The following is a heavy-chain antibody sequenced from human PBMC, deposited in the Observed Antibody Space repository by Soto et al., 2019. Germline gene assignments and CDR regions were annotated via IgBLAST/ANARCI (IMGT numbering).Heavy chain of an antibody. CDR3: AGAADYGSGSYSPNFDY. CDR1: GGTFNSYT. Sequence: QVQLVQSGAEVKKPGSSVKVSCKASGGTFNSYTINWVRQAPGQGLEWMGRIIPILGIPNYAQKFQGRVTITEDNSTSTASMELSSLRSEDTAVYYCAGAADYGSGSYSPNFDYWGQGTLVTVSS. CDR2: IIPILGIP. V-gene: IGHV1-69*02. J-gene: IGHJ4*02. D-gene: IGHD3-10*01.